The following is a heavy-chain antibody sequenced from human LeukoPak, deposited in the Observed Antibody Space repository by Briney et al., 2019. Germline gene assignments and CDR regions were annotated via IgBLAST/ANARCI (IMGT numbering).Heavy chain of an antibody. CDR1: GYTLTELS. J-gene: IGHJ4*02. V-gene: IGHV1-24*01. Sequence: ASVKVSCTVSGYTLTELSMHWVRQAPGKGLEWMGGFDPEDGETIYAQKYQGRVTMTEDTSTDTAYMELSSLRSEDTAVYYCATSKLWFGELPPRGFDYWGQGTLVTVSS. CDR2: FDPEDGET. D-gene: IGHD3-10*01. CDR3: ATSKLWFGELPPRGFDY.